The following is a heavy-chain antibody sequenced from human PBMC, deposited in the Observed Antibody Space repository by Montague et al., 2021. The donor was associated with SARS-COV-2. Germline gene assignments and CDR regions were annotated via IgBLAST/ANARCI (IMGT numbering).Heavy chain of an antibody. CDR3: ARDHTVLKWFWYGMDV. J-gene: IGHJ6*02. D-gene: IGHD3-3*01. CDR1: GGSFSTYY. CDR2: MDHSGNT. Sequence: SETLSLTCAVYGGSFSTYYWAWIRQSPGKGLEWIGNMDHSGNTNYNPSLKVRVSISIDTSSSQFSLYLTSVTAADAAVYYCARDHTVLKWFWYGMDVWGQGTTVTVSS. V-gene: IGHV4-34*01.